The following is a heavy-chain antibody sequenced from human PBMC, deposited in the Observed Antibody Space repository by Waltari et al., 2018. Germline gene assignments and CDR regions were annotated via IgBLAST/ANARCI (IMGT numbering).Heavy chain of an antibody. CDR3: ARWSGHFDC. CDR1: GGSLSTYY. V-gene: IGHV4-4*07. Sequence: QVQLQESGTGLVKPSEPLSLTCTVSGGSLSTYYWSWIRQPAGKGLEWIGRIYTSGSTNYNPSLKSRVTMSVDTSENKFSLKLNSVTAADTAVYYGARWSGHFDCWGQGTLVTVSS. CDR2: IYTSGST. J-gene: IGHJ4*02.